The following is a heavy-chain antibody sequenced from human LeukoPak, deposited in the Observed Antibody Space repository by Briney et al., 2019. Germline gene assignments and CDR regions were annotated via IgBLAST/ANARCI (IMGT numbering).Heavy chain of an antibody. CDR1: GFTFSSYW. J-gene: IGHJ4*02. V-gene: IGHV3-7*01. CDR3: VTETTVTGWGY. Sequence: PGGSLRLSCAASGFTFSSYWMSWVRQAPGKGLEWVANIKQDGSEKYYVDSVKGRFTVSRDNAKNSLFLRMNSLRAEDTAMYYCVTETTVTGWGYWGQGTLVTVSS. D-gene: IGHD4-17*01. CDR2: IKQDGSEK.